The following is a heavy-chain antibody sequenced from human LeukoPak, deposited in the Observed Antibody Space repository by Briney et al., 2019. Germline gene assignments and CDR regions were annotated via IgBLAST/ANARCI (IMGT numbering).Heavy chain of an antibody. CDR2: ISSSSSYI. J-gene: IGHJ4*02. CDR1: GFTFSSYS. CDR3: AGAGHCTNGICYTADFDY. V-gene: IGHV3-21*04. Sequence: GGSLRLSCAASGFTFSSYSMNWVRQAPGKGLEWVSSISSSSSYIYYADSVKGRFTISRDNAQNSLYLEMNSLRAEDTTVYYCAGAGHCTNGICYTADFDYWGQGTLVTVSS. D-gene: IGHD2-8*01.